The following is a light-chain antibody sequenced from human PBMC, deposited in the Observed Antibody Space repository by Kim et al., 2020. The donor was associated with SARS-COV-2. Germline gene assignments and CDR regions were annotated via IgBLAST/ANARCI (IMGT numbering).Light chain of an antibody. Sequence: APGKQGWVVCGAHNIGSKSVNWYQTRPCQAPVLVIYYDSDRPSGIPERFSGSNSENTGSLTISRVEAGDEADYYCQVWDSSSDHVVFGGGTQLTVL. CDR3: QVWDSSSDHVV. CDR2: YDS. J-gene: IGLJ2*01. V-gene: IGLV3-21*04. CDR1: NIGSKS.